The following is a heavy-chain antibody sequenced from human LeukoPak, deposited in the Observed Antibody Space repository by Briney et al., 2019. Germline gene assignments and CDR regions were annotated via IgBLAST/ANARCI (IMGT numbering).Heavy chain of an antibody. CDR1: GGPISGYT. CDR3: ARGAGSYYRFDY. J-gene: IGHJ4*02. D-gene: IGHD1-26*01. CDR2: IYYSGST. Sequence: PSETLSLTCTVSGGPISGYTWTWFRKPPGKGLEGFGYIYYSGSTNYNPSLKSRVTISVDTSKNQFSLKLSSVTAADTAVYYCARGAGSYYRFDYWGQGTLVTVSS. V-gene: IGHV4-59*01.